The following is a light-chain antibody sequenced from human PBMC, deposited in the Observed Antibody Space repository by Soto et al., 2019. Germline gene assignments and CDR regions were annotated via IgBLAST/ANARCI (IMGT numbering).Light chain of an antibody. CDR2: DVS. V-gene: IGLV2-14*01. J-gene: IGLJ2*01. CDR1: SSDVGGYNY. CDR3: SSCTSSSTVV. Sequence: QSALTQPASVSGSPGQSITISCTGTSSDVGGYNYVSWYQQHPVKAPKLMIYDVSNRPSGVSNRFSGSKSGNTASLTISGLQAEDEADYYCSSCTSSSTVVFGGGTKLTVL.